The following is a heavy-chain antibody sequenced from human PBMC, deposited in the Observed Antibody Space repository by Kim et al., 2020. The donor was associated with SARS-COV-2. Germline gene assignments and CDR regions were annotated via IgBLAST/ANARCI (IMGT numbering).Heavy chain of an antibody. CDR2: VYHSGNT. J-gene: IGHJ4*02. CDR1: GGSFNSYY. D-gene: IGHD3-10*01. Sequence: SENLSLTCTVSGGSFNSYYWSWIRQPPGKGLEWIGYVYHSGNTNYNPSLKSRVTMSVDTSKNQFSLMVSSVTAADTALYYCARGSERNWELNPFDYWGQGALVTVSS. V-gene: IGHV4-59*01. CDR3: ARGSERNWELNPFDY.